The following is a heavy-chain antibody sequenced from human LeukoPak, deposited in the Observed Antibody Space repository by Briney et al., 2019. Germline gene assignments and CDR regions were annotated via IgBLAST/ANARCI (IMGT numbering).Heavy chain of an antibody. CDR2: INYNEST. CDR1: GGSISTYY. J-gene: IGHJ4*02. D-gene: IGHD6-19*01. CDR3: ARGRWLVNY. V-gene: IGHV4-59*01. Sequence: SETLSLTCTVSGGSISTYYWSWIRQPVGKGLEWIGYINYNESTNYNPSVKSRVTISADTSKNQSSLKLRSVTAADTAVYYCARGRWLVNYWGQGTLVTVSS.